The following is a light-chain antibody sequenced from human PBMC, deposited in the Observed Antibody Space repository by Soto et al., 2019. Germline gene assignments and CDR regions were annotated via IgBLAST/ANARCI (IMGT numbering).Light chain of an antibody. Sequence: QSVLTQPASVSGSPGQSITISCTETSSDVGAYNYVSWYQQHPGKAPKLMIYDVSHRPSGISDRFSGSQSGNTASLTISGLQAEDEANYFCSSYTSSSTVFGGGTQLTVL. CDR1: SSDVGAYNY. CDR2: DVS. J-gene: IGLJ3*02. CDR3: SSYTSSSTV. V-gene: IGLV2-14*03.